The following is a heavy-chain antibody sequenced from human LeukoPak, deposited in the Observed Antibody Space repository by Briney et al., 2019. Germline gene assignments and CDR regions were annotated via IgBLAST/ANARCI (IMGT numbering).Heavy chain of an antibody. D-gene: IGHD3-10*01. J-gene: IGHJ4*02. CDR2: INPSGGST. V-gene: IGHV1-46*01. CDR3: AREGGVLWFGELGY. Sequence: ASVKVSCKASGYTFISYYMHWVRKAPVTGLEWMRTINPSGGSTRTAKTFQDRVTMTRDTSTSTVYMELTNRRSEDTDVYFCAREGGVLWFGELGYWGQGTLVTVSS. CDR1: GYTFISYY.